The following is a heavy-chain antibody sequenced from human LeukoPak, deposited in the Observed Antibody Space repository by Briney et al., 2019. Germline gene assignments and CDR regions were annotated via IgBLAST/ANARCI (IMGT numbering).Heavy chain of an antibody. J-gene: IGHJ4*02. D-gene: IGHD6-13*01. CDR2: ISAYNGNT. Sequence: GASVKVSCKASGYTFTSYGISWVRQAPGQGLEWMGWISAYNGNTNYAQKLQGRVTMTTDTSTSTAYMELRSLRSDDTAVYYCARGGPEYSSSWYPLDFDYWGQGTLVTASS. CDR3: ARGGPEYSSSWYPLDFDY. V-gene: IGHV1-18*01. CDR1: GYTFTSYG.